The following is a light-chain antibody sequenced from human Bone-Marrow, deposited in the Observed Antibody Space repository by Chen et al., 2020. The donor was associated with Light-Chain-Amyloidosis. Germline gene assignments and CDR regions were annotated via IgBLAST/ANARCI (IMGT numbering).Light chain of an antibody. V-gene: IGLV3-10*01. CDR3: YSTDTSVNHGV. J-gene: IGLJ2*01. Sequence: SYELTQPPSVSVSPGQTARISCSGDALPSTYAYWYQQKSGQAPVLVIYEDTKRPSGIPERFSCSSSGTMATLTISGAQVENEADYYCYSTDTSVNHGVVGGGTKLTVL. CDR2: EDT. CDR1: ALPSTY.